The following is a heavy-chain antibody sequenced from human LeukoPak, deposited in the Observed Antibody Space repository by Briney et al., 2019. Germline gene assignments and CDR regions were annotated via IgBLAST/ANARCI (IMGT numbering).Heavy chain of an antibody. D-gene: IGHD3-10*01. V-gene: IGHV3-23*01. Sequence: KSGGSLRLSCAASGFTFSIYAMSWVRQAPGKGVEWVSAITPSGENAYYADSVKGRFTFSRDNSKNTLYLQVTGLRAEDTALYYCAKGGGSSWFDRWGQGTLVTVSS. J-gene: IGHJ5*02. CDR2: ITPSGENA. CDR3: AKGGGSSWFDR. CDR1: GFTFSIYA.